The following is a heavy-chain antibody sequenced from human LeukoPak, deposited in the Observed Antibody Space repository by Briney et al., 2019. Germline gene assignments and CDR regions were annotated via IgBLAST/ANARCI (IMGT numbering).Heavy chain of an antibody. Sequence: GSLRLSCAASGFTFSGYPIHWVRQPPGKGLEWIGEINHSGSTNYNPSLKSRVTISVDTSKNQFSLKLSSVTAADTAVYYCARGKRLICSSTSCYPYALYWYYYGMDVWGQGTTVTVSS. V-gene: IGHV4-34*01. CDR2: INHSGST. CDR1: GFTFSGYP. J-gene: IGHJ6*02. D-gene: IGHD2-2*01. CDR3: ARGKRLICSSTSCYPYALYWYYYGMDV.